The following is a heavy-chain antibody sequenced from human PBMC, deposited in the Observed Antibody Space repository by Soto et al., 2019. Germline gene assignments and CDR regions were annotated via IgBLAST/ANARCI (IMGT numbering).Heavy chain of an antibody. D-gene: IGHD1-26*01. Sequence: QVQLVDPGGGVVQPGRSLRLSCAASGFTFTTYGMHWVRRAPGKGLEWVAVISYDGSHAYYADSVKGRFTISRDNSKNTLYLQINSLRAEDTAVYYCAKERTYSVASGFDYWGRGTLVTVSS. J-gene: IGHJ4*02. CDR1: GFTFTTYG. CDR3: AKERTYSVASGFDY. V-gene: IGHV3-30*18. CDR2: ISYDGSHA.